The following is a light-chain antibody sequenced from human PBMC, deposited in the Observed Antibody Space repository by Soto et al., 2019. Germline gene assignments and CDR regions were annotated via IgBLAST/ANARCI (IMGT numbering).Light chain of an antibody. V-gene: IGLV2-23*02. Sequence: QTAPTNTDSAHDPPRRTITISGNSTNIDVGSYDLVSWYQQHPGKAPKLIIYDVSKRPSGVSSRFSGSKSGNTASLTISGLQAEDEADYYCCSYAGSTTYVFGTGTKVTVL. J-gene: IGLJ1*01. CDR3: CSYAGSTTYV. CDR2: DVS. CDR1: NIDVGSYDL.